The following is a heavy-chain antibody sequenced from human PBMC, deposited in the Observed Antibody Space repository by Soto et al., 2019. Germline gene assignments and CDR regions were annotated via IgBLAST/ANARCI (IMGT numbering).Heavy chain of an antibody. Sequence: EVQLLESGGGLVQPGGSLRLSCAASGFTFSSYAMSWVRQAPGKGLEWVSAISGSGGSTYYADSVKGRFTISRDNSKYTLYLQMNSLRAEDTAVYYCAKDPYSSGWYRDAFDIWGQGTMVTVSS. CDR1: GFTFSSYA. J-gene: IGHJ3*02. V-gene: IGHV3-23*01. CDR3: AKDPYSSGWYRDAFDI. CDR2: ISGSGGST. D-gene: IGHD6-19*01.